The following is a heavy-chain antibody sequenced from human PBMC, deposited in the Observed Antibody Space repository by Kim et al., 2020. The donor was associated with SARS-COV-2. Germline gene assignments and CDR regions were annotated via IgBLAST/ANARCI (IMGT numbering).Heavy chain of an antibody. CDR1: GYSFTSYW. Sequence: GESLKISCKGSGYSFTSYWIGWVRQMPGKGLECMGIIYPGDSDTRYSPSFQGQVTISADKSISTAYLQWSSLKASDTAMYYCARPGISYSSGWYGLDYWGQGTLVTVSS. CDR2: IYPGDSDT. J-gene: IGHJ4*02. V-gene: IGHV5-51*01. D-gene: IGHD6-19*01. CDR3: ARPGISYSSGWYGLDY.